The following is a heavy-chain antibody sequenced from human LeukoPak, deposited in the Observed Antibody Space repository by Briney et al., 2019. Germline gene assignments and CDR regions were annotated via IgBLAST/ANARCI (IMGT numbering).Heavy chain of an antibody. D-gene: IGHD1-26*01. V-gene: IGHV3-53*01. CDR1: GFIVSSSY. CDR2: IYSDGKT. CDR3: AREWELQDGFDI. J-gene: IGHJ3*02. Sequence: PGGSLRLSCAASGFIVSSSYMTWVRQAPGKGLEWVSVIYSDGKTYYADSVKGRFTISRDNSKNTLYLQMNSLRAEDTAVYYCAREWELQDGFDIWGEGTMVTVSS.